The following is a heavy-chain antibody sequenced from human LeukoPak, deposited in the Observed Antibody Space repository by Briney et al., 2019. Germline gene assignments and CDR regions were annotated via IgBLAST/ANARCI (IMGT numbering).Heavy chain of an antibody. CDR2: IRGYNGNT. CDR3: ARVGYDSSGSYRFPIDY. V-gene: IGHV1-18*01. D-gene: IGHD3-22*01. J-gene: IGHJ4*02. Sequence: GASVRVSCKASGYTFASYGISWVGQAPGQGLEWMGWIRGYNGNTNYAQKFQGRVTMTTDTSTSTAYMELRSLRSDDTAVYYCARVGYDSSGSYRFPIDYWGQGSLVTVSS. CDR1: GYTFASYG.